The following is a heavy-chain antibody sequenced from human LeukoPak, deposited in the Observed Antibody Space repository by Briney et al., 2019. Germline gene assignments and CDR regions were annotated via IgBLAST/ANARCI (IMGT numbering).Heavy chain of an antibody. J-gene: IGHJ4*02. Sequence: ASVKVSCKASGYTFTSYDINWVRQATGQGLEWMGWMNPNSGNTGYAQNFQGRVTMIRNTSISTAYMELSSLRSEDTAVYYCARGRKVRGVISYYWGQGTLVTVSS. CDR3: ARGRKVRGVISYY. CDR2: MNPNSGNT. CDR1: GYTFTSYD. V-gene: IGHV1-8*01. D-gene: IGHD3-10*01.